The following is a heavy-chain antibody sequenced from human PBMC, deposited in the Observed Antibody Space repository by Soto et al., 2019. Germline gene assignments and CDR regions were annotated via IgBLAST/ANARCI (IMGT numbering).Heavy chain of an antibody. CDR2: ISGSGDST. J-gene: IGHJ4*02. Sequence: EVQLLESGGGLVQPGGSLRLSCAASGFTFSSYAMSWVRQAPGKGLEWVSGISGSGDSTYYADSVKGRFTISRDNSKNTLVLQMNSLGAEDTALYYCAKTVPGTKYWGQGTLVTVSS. D-gene: IGHD6-19*01. CDR3: AKTVPGTKY. CDR1: GFTFSSYA. V-gene: IGHV3-23*01.